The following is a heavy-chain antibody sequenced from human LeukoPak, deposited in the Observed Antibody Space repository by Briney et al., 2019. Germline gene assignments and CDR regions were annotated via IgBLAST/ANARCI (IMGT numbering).Heavy chain of an antibody. Sequence: SETLSLTCAVYGGSFSGYYWSWIRQPPGKGLGWIGEINHSGSANYNPSLKSRVTISVDTSKNQFSLKLSSVTAADTAVYYCARRQNWGPIGDFDYWGQGTLVTVSS. J-gene: IGHJ4*02. D-gene: IGHD7-27*01. V-gene: IGHV4-34*01. CDR3: ARRQNWGPIGDFDY. CDR1: GGSFSGYY. CDR2: INHSGSA.